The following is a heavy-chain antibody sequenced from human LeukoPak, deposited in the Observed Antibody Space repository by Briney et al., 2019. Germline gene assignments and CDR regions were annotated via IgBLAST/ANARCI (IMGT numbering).Heavy chain of an antibody. CDR1: GFTFSSYG. Sequence: SGGSLRLSCAASGFTFSSYGMHWVRQAPGKGLEWVAFIRYDGSNKYYADSEKGRFTISRDNSKNTLYLQMNSLRAEDTAVYYCASLGYDSSGYAPLDYWGQGTLVTVSS. D-gene: IGHD3-22*01. CDR2: IRYDGSNK. V-gene: IGHV3-30*02. J-gene: IGHJ4*02. CDR3: ASLGYDSSGYAPLDY.